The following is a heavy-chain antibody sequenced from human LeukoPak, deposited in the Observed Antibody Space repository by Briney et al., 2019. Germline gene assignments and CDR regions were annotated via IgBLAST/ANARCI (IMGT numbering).Heavy chain of an antibody. CDR3: AKDDRWLQFCC. J-gene: IGHJ4*02. V-gene: IGHV3-20*04. CDR1: GFKFDDYG. CDR2: IHWNDGST. D-gene: IGHD5-24*01. Sequence: GGSLRLSCAASGFKFDDYGMSWVRQVPGKGLEWISGIHWNDGSTGYAASVRGRFIVSRDNGRNSLYLQMNSVTLEDTAFYYCAKDDRWLQFCCWGQGTLVTVSA.